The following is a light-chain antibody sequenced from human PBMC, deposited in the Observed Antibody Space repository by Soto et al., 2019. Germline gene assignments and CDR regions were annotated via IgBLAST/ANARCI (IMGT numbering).Light chain of an antibody. Sequence: DIQMTQSPSTLSASVGDRVTITCRASQSISRWLAWYQQKPGTAPKLLIYEASTLESGVPSRFSGSRSETEFTLTVSSLQPDDFATYYCQQYNDSFPYTFGQGTKLEIK. CDR3: QQYNDSFPYT. CDR1: QSISRW. CDR2: EAS. V-gene: IGKV1-5*03. J-gene: IGKJ2*01.